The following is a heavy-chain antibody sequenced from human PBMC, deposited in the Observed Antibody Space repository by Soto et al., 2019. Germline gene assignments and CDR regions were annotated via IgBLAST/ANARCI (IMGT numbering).Heavy chain of an antibody. J-gene: IGHJ4*02. Sequence: SETLSLTCTVSGGSISSGGYYWSWIRQHPGKGLEWIGYIYYSGSTYYIPSLKSRVTISVDTSKNQFSLKLTSVTPEDTAVYYCARVQHPAYFDYWGQGTPVTVSS. V-gene: IGHV4-31*03. CDR2: IYYSGST. CDR1: GGSISSGGYY. CDR3: ARVQHPAYFDY.